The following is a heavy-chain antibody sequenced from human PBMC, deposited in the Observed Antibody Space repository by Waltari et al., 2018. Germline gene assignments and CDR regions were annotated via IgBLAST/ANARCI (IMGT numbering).Heavy chain of an antibody. CDR2: IYYRGST. Sequence: QVQLQESGPGLAKPSETLSLPCTVSGGSVSSGSYYGSWIRQPPGKGLEWIGYIYYRGSTNYNPSLKSRVTISVDTSKNQFSLRLSSVTAADTAVYYCARGSGVGAVSFDYWGQGTLVTVSS. D-gene: IGHD3-16*02. V-gene: IGHV4-61*01. CDR1: GGSVSSGSYY. CDR3: ARGSGVGAVSFDY. J-gene: IGHJ4*02.